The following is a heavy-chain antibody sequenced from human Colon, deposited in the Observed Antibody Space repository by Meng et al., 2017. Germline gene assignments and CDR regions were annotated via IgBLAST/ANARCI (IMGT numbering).Heavy chain of an antibody. Sequence: HVELKEPGPVLVKPSQTLSLTCTCSGGSVRSPSYYGSWIRQTPGKGLEWIGYVYYTGSANYNPSLKSRVTISVDTSKNHFSLNLTSVTAADTAVYYCARGRGSYSSIDFWGQGTLVTVSS. CDR2: VYYTGSA. CDR3: ARGRGSYSSIDF. CDR1: GGSVRSPSYY. D-gene: IGHD1-26*01. V-gene: IGHV4-61*03. J-gene: IGHJ4*02.